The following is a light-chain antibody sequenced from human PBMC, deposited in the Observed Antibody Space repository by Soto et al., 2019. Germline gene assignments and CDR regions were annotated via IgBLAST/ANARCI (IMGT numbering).Light chain of an antibody. V-gene: IGKV1-39*01. CDR1: ETISHY. CDR3: QQSSSTPLT. Sequence: IHMTQSPSSLSASVGDRVTLTFRASETISHYLNWYQQKPGKAPKLLIYGASKLQSGVPSRFSASGSGTDFTLTIASLQAEDFATYYCQQSSSTPLTFGGGTKVEVK. J-gene: IGKJ4*01. CDR2: GAS.